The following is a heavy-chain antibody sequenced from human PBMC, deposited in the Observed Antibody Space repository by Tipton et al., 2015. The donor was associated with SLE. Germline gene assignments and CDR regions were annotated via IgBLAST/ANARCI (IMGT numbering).Heavy chain of an antibody. J-gene: IGHJ4*02. Sequence: GLVKPSQTLSLTCAISGDSVSSNSAAWNWIRQSPSRGLEWLGRTYYRSKWYSDYAVSVKSRVTINPDTSKNQFSLKLSSVTAADTAVYYCTRVRIISAGTHFDYWGQGTLVTVSS. CDR2: TYYRSKWYS. D-gene: IGHD6-13*01. V-gene: IGHV6-1*01. CDR3: TRVRIISAGTHFDY. CDR1: GDSVSSNSAA.